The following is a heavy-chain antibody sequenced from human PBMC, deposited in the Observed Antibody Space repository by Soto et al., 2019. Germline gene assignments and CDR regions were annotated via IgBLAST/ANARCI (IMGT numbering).Heavy chain of an antibody. CDR2: ISASGGGT. Sequence: PCGSLRLSCGAGEITFSSYGMSWVRQAPGKGLEWVSTISASGGGTYYADSVKGRFTISRDNSKSTLYLQMNSLRAEDTAVYYCAKQKGSAWGNALDIWGQGTVVTVSS. V-gene: IGHV3-23*01. CDR1: EITFSSYG. J-gene: IGHJ3*02. CDR3: AKQKGSAWGNALDI. D-gene: IGHD6-19*01.